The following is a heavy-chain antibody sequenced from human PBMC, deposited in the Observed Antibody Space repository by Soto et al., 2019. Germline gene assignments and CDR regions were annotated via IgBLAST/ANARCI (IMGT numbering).Heavy chain of an antibody. J-gene: IGHJ6*02. V-gene: IGHV1-18*01. D-gene: IGHD2-8*01. CDR2: VSANNGHT. CDR3: ARDIESVTAKHFFYYYAMDV. CDR1: YG. Sequence: YGLNWVRQAPGQGLEWMGWVSANNGHTNYAQNLQGRVSMTTDTSTSTAYMELRGLTFDDTAVYYCARDIESVTAKHFFYYYAMDVWGQGTTVTVSS.